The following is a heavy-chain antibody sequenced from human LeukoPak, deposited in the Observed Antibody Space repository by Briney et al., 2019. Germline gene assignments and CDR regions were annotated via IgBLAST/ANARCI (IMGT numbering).Heavy chain of an antibody. Sequence: PSETLSLTFTVPRGSISSYYWSWIRQPPGKGLEMIGYIYYSGSTNYNPSLKSRVTISVDTSKNQFSLKLRSVTAADTAVYYCARHVGYGNNWFDPWGQGTLVTVSS. J-gene: IGHJ5*02. CDR2: IYYSGST. CDR1: RGSISSYY. CDR3: ARHVGYGNNWFDP. V-gene: IGHV4-59*08. D-gene: IGHD5-18*01.